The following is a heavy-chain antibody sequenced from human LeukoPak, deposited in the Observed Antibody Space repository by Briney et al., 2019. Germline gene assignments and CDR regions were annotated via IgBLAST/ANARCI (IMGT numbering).Heavy chain of an antibody. CDR3: ARDSDDYDYVWGSYRFRPLIRLSGYYYYYYMDV. Sequence: VASVKVSCKASGGTFSSYAISWVRQAPGQGLEWMGGIIPIFGTANYAQKFQGRVTITADKSTSTAYMELSSLRSDDTAVYYCARDSDDYDYVWGSYRFRPLIRLSGYYYYYYMDVWGKGTTVTVSS. D-gene: IGHD3-16*02. CDR2: IIPIFGTA. V-gene: IGHV1-69*06. J-gene: IGHJ6*03. CDR1: GGTFSSYA.